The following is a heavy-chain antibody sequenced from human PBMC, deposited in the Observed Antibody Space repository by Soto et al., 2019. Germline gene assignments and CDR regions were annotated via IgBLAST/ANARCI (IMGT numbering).Heavy chain of an antibody. CDR1: GFTISSET. V-gene: IGHV3-23*01. D-gene: IGHD4-17*01. J-gene: IGHJ4*02. Sequence: QVLESGGGLVQPGASLRLSCAASGFTISSETMNWLRQAPGKGLEWVAAIFDRSGTTNSADSVNGRFTISRDTSDNTLYLHMTSLTADDTAVYYCAKDRLTGDGAWDFDHWGQGTLVTVSS. CDR3: AKDRLTGDGAWDFDH. CDR2: IFDRSGTT.